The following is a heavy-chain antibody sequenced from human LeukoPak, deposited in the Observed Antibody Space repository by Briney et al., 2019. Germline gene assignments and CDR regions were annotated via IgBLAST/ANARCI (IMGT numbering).Heavy chain of an antibody. CDR3: ARVGIFGVVIMDY. V-gene: IGHV4-30-4*08. CDR1: GGSFSGYY. D-gene: IGHD3-3*01. J-gene: IGHJ4*02. Sequence: SETLSLTCAVYGGSFSGYYWSWIRQPPGKGLEWIGYIYYGGSTYYNPSLKSRVTISVDTSKNQFSLKLSSVTAADTAVYYCARVGIFGVVIMDYWGQGTLVTVSS. CDR2: IYYGGST.